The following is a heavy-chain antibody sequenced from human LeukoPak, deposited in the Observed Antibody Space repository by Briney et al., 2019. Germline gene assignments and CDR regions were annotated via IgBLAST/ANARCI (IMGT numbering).Heavy chain of an antibody. CDR2: ILHDGST. CDR1: GGSFSGYY. D-gene: IGHD2/OR15-2a*01. Sequence: SETLSLTCAVYGGSFSGYYWSWIRQPPGKGLEWIGEILHDGSTNYNPSLKSRLTISIDTSKNQFSLKLSSVTAADTAVYYCARGVRAFGPELDYWGQGTLVTVSS. V-gene: IGHV4-34*01. CDR3: ARGVRAFGPELDY. J-gene: IGHJ4*02.